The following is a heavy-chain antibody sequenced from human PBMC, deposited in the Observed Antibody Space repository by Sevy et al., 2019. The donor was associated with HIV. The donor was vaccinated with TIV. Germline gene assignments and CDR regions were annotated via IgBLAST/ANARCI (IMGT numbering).Heavy chain of an antibody. V-gene: IGHV1-24*01. CDR1: GSTLTKLS. CDR3: ARGPNLYSSSWYSAQIVYYYGMDV. CDR2: FDPEDGET. J-gene: IGHJ6*02. D-gene: IGHD6-13*01. Sequence: ASVKVSCKVSGSTLTKLSMHWVRQVPGKGLEWMVSFDPEDGETIYARKFQGRVTMTEDTSTDTAYLELSSLRSEDTAVYYCARGPNLYSSSWYSAQIVYYYGMDVWGQGTTVTVSS.